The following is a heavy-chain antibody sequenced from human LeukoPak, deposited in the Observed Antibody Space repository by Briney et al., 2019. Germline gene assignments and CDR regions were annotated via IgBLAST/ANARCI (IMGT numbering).Heavy chain of an antibody. D-gene: IGHD3-10*01. V-gene: IGHV1-2*02. CDR2: INPNSGGT. CDR3: RVDGSGSDLFDY. J-gene: IGHJ4*02. CDR1: GGTFISYG. Sequence: ASVKVSCKASGGTFISYGISWVRQAPGQGLEWMGWINPNSGGTNYAQKFQGRVTMTRDTSISTAYMELSRLRSDDTAVYYCRVDGSGSDLFDYWGQGTLVTVSS.